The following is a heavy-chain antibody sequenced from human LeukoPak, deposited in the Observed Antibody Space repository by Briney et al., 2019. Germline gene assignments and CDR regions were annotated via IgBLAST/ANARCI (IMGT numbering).Heavy chain of an antibody. J-gene: IGHJ4*02. CDR2: IKKDESAK. CDR1: GFIFTDHW. V-gene: IGHV3-7*01. D-gene: IGHD3-16*01. Sequence: GGSLRLSCVASGFIFTDHWMSWVRQAPGKGLDWVANIKKDESAKFYADSVRGRFTISRDNAKNSVYLEMNNLRVEDTAVYYCARAVDVADYWGRGTLVTVSS. CDR3: ARAVDVADY.